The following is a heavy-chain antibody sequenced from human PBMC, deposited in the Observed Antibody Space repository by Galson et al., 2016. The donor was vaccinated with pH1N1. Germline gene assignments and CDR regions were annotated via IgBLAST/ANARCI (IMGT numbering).Heavy chain of an antibody. CDR1: GFAFNNYA. V-gene: IGHV3-30*04. J-gene: IGHJ3*01. Sequence: SLRLSCAASGFAFNNYAVHWVRQAPGRGLEWVAIISYEGSDKYYADSGKGRFTISRDNSKKRLYLQMNSLRAGDRAVYYCPREGKRWLQFEALDLWGQGTMVTVSS. CDR2: ISYEGSDK. D-gene: IGHD5-24*01. CDR3: PREGKRWLQFEALDL.